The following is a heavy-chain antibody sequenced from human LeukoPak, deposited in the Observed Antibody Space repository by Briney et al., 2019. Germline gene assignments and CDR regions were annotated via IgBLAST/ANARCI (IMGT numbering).Heavy chain of an antibody. J-gene: IGHJ4*02. D-gene: IGHD2-21*02. Sequence: GESLRLSCTASGCTFSSYNMNWVRQAPGKGLEWVSSISSSSSYIYYADSVKGRFTISRDNAKNSLYLKMNSLRAEDTAVYYCARPSYCGGDCPSDYWGQGILVTVSS. CDR2: ISSSSSYI. CDR3: ARPSYCGGDCPSDY. V-gene: IGHV3-21*01. CDR1: GCTFSSYN.